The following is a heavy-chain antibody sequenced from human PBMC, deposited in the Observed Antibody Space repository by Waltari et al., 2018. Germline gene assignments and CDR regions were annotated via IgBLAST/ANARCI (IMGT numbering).Heavy chain of an antibody. CDR3: ARDATDIVVVVAATMGAFDI. Sequence: QVQLVESGGGVVQPGRSLRLSCAASGFTFSSYAMHWVRQAPGKGLGWVAVISYDGSNKYYADSVKGRFTISRDNSKNTLYLQMNSLRAEDTAVYYCARDATDIVVVVAATMGAFDIWGQGTMVTVSS. V-gene: IGHV3-30-3*01. CDR2: ISYDGSNK. D-gene: IGHD2-15*01. J-gene: IGHJ3*02. CDR1: GFTFSSYA.